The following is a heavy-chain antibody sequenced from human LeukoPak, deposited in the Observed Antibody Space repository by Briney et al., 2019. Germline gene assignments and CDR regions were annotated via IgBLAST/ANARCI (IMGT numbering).Heavy chain of an antibody. CDR1: GFTFSSYD. CDR3: ARSLYSYGEYYYYGMDV. D-gene: IGHD5-18*01. J-gene: IGHJ6*02. CDR2: IGTAGDT. V-gene: IGHV3-13*01. Sequence: GGSLRLSCAASGFTFSSYDMHWVRQAPGKGLEWVSAIGTAGDTYYPGSVKGRFTISRENAKNSLYLQMNSLGAGDTAVYYCARSLYSYGEYYYYGMDVWGQGTTVTVSS.